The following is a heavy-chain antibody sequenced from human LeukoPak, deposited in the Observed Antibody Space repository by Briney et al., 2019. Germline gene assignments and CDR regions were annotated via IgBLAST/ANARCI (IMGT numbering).Heavy chain of an antibody. Sequence: ASVKVSCKVSGYTLIELSMHWVRQAPGKGLEWMGGFDPEDGETIYAQKFQGRVTMTRDTSISTAYMELSRLRSDDTAVYYCARYSSSDAFDIWGQGTMVTVSS. D-gene: IGHD6-6*01. CDR3: ARYSSSDAFDI. CDR2: FDPEDGET. CDR1: GYTLIELS. V-gene: IGHV1-24*01. J-gene: IGHJ3*02.